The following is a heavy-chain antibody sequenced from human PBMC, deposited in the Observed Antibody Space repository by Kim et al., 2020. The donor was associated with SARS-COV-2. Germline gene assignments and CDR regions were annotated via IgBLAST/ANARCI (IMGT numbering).Heavy chain of an antibody. CDR2: INHSGST. Sequence: SETLSLTCAVYGGSFSGYYWSWIRQPPGKGLEWIGEINHSGSTNYNPSLKSRVTISVDTSKNQFSLKLSSVTAADTAVYYCARVRITMVRGALPPYYYYYYGMDVWGQGTTVTVSS. V-gene: IGHV4-34*01. CDR3: ARVRITMVRGALPPYYYYYYGMDV. CDR1: GGSFSGYY. D-gene: IGHD3-10*01. J-gene: IGHJ6*02.